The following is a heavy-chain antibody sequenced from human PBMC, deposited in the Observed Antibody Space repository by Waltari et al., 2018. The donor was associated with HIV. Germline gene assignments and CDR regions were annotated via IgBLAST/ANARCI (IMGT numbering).Heavy chain of an antibody. J-gene: IGHJ4*02. CDR2: IYHTGTA. V-gene: IGHV4-4*02. D-gene: IGHD1-26*01. Sequence: QVQLQESGPGLVKPSGTLSLTCEVSHGSTTSSNWWSWVRQPPGKGLEWIGEIYHTGTANYNPSLRSRVTISVDKSKNNFSLKLTSVTAADTAVYYCARGGGSSGLDYWGQGTLVTVSS. CDR1: HGSTTSSNW. CDR3: ARGGGSSGLDY.